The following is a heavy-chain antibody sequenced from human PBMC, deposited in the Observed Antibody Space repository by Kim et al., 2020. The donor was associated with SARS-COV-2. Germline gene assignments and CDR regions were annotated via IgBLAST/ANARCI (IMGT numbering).Heavy chain of an antibody. V-gene: IGHV3-7*03. D-gene: IGHD6-19*01. J-gene: IGHJ6*02. Sequence: GGSLRLSCAASGFTFSSYWMSWVRQAPGKGLEWVANIKQDGSEKYYVDSVKGRFTISRDNAKNSLYLQMNSLRAEDTAVYYCASTGIGYSSGWYWNYYYGMDVWGQGTTVTVSS. CDR1: GFTFSSYW. CDR2: IKQDGSEK. CDR3: ASTGIGYSSGWYWNYYYGMDV.